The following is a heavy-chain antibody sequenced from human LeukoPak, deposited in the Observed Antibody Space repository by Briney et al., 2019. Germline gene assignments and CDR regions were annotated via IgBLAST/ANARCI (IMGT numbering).Heavy chain of an antibody. Sequence: GGSLRLSCAASGFTFSDYYMSWIRQAPGKGLEWVSYISSSGSTIYYADSVKGRFTISRDNAKNSLYLRMNSLRAEDTAVYYCARDRRYCSGGSCYSNYYYYYGMDVWGQGTTVTVSS. D-gene: IGHD2-15*01. CDR1: GFTFSDYY. CDR3: ARDRRYCSGGSCYSNYYYYYGMDV. CDR2: ISSSGSTI. J-gene: IGHJ6*02. V-gene: IGHV3-11*01.